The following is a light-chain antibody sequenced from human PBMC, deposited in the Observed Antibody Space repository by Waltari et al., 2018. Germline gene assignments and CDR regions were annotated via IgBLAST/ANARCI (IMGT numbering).Light chain of an antibody. J-gene: IGKJ4*01. CDR1: EIFTAN. CDR3: QHYNNWPLT. V-gene: IGKV3-15*01. CDR2: GVS. Sequence: SCRAGEIFTANLSRDQQKPGRAPSRLIDGVSFRATDIPARCSGSGSGTDFTLTISSRQSEDFATYYCQHYNNWPLTFGGGTKVEIK.